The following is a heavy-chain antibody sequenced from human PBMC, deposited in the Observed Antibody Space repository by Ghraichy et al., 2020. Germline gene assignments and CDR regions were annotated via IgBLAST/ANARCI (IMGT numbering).Heavy chain of an antibody. V-gene: IGHV1-3*01. D-gene: IGHD6-19*01. J-gene: IGHJ4*01. CDR3: VRGKHSGSWLFDL. CDR1: GYTFTSNV. CDR2: INPANGIT. Sequence: ASVKVSCKASGYTFTSNVVHWVRQAPGQRPEWMGWINPANGITLFSQKFQGRVSISRDTSARTAYLELSSLRSEATAVYYCVRGKHSGSWLFDLWGQGTLVTVSS.